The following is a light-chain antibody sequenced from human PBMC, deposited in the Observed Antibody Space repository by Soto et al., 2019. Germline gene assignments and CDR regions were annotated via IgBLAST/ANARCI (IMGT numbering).Light chain of an antibody. V-gene: IGLV1-44*01. J-gene: IGLJ1*01. CDR3: ISYTSDDVRYV. CDR1: GSNIGSES. Sequence: QSVLTQPPSASGTPGQRVTISCSGSGSNIGSESVNWYQQIPGAAPKLLIYADNQRPSGVPDRFSASKSGTSASLAINGLQSEDEADYYCISYTSDDVRYVFGTGTKVTVL. CDR2: ADN.